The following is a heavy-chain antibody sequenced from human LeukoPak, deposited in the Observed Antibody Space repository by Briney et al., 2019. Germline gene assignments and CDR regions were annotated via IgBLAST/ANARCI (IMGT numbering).Heavy chain of an antibody. D-gene: IGHD3-9*01. CDR3: ARGSGDDILTGYYFDY. Sequence: KASETLSLTCAVYGGSFSGYYWSWIRQPPGKGLEWIGEINHGGSTNYNPSLKSRVTISVDTSKNQFSLKLSSVTAADTAVYYCARGSGDDILTGYYFDYWGQGTLVTVSS. V-gene: IGHV4-34*01. CDR2: INHGGST. J-gene: IGHJ4*02. CDR1: GGSFSGYY.